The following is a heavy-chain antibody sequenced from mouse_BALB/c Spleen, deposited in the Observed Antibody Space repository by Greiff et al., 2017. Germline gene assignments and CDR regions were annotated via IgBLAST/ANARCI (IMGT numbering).Heavy chain of an antibody. CDR3: ARGDDGYYGGAWFAY. V-gene: IGHV1-9*01. D-gene: IGHD2-3*01. Sequence: QVQLQQSGAELMKPGASVKISCKATGYTFSSYWIEWVKQRPGHGLEWIGEILPGSGSTNYNEKFKGKATFTADTSSNTAYMQLSSLTSEDSAVYYCARGDDGYYGGAWFAYWGQGTLVTVSA. J-gene: IGHJ3*01. CDR1: GYTFSSYW. CDR2: ILPGSGST.